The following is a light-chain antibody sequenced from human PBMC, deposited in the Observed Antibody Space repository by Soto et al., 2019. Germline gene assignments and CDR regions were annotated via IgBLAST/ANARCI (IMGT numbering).Light chain of an antibody. CDR3: QQYNGHSGET. J-gene: IGKJ2*01. CDR2: KAS. CDR1: QSISTW. V-gene: IGKV1-5*03. Sequence: DIQMTQSPSTLSASVGDRVTITCRASQSISTWLAWYQQKPGKAPKLLIYKASNLESGVPSRFSGSGSGTEFTLTISSLQPDDFATYYCQQYNGHSGETFGQGTTLEIK.